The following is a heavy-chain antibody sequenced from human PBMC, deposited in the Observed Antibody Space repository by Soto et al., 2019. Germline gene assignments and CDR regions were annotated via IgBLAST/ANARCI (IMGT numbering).Heavy chain of an antibody. J-gene: IGHJ4*02. Sequence: QVQLVPSGAEVKKPGSSVKVSCKASGGIFSTYAISWLRRAPGQGLEWMGGIIPIFGTPNYAQRFQGIGTIAADESTSTDYMGLGRLRSEDTAVYYCARDRDDYGSGNFYNRIDFWGQGTLVTVSS. CDR2: IIPIFGTP. D-gene: IGHD3-10*01. CDR1: GGIFSTYA. CDR3: ARDRDDYGSGNFYNRIDF. V-gene: IGHV1-69*01.